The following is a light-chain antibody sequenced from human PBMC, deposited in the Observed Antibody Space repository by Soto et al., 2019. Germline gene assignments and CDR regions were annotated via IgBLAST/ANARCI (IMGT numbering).Light chain of an antibody. CDR3: QHYGNSPPSVT. J-gene: IGKJ3*01. CDR1: QSVSSSF. V-gene: IGKV3-20*01. CDR2: GAS. Sequence: EILLTQSPGTLSLSPGERATLSCRASQSVSSSFLAWYQQKPGQAPRLLIYGASSRATGIPDRFSGSGSGTDFTLTINRLEPEDFAVYYCQHYGNSPPSVTFGPGTKVDIK.